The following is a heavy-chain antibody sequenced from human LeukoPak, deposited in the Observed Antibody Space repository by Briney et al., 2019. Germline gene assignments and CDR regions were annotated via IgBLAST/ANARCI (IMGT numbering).Heavy chain of an antibody. CDR3: ARTNGSSWEAGLDY. Sequence: SETLSLTCTVSGGSISSGSYYWSWIRQPAGKGLEWIGRIYTSGSTNYNPSLKSRVTISVDTSKNQFSLKLSSVTAADTAVYYCARTNGSSWEAGLDYWGQGTLVTVSS. V-gene: IGHV4-61*02. CDR1: GGSISSGSYY. CDR2: IYTSGST. J-gene: IGHJ4*02. D-gene: IGHD6-13*01.